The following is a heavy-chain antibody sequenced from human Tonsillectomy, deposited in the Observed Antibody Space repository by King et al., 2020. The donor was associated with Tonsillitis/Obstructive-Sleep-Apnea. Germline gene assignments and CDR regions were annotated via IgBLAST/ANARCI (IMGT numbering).Heavy chain of an antibody. CDR3: ARHVRYCSGGSCFMTGFDY. CDR2: IYYSGST. Sequence: LQLQESGPGLVKPSETLSLTCTVSGGSISSRSYYWGWIRQPPGKGLEWIGSIYYSGSTYYNPSLKSRVTISVDTSKNQFSLKLSSVTAADTAVYYCARHVRYCSGGSCFMTGFDYWGQGTLVTVSS. CDR1: GGSISSRSYY. D-gene: IGHD2-15*01. J-gene: IGHJ4*02. V-gene: IGHV4-39*01.